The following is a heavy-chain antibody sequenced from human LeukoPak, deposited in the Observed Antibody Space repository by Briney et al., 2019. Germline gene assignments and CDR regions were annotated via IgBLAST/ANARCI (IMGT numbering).Heavy chain of an antibody. CDR3: ARGRTHSD. V-gene: IGHV4-59*11. CDR2: IYYTGNT. Sequence: PSETLSLTCTVSGGSLNPHYWSWTRQPPGKGLEWIGGIYYTGNTNFNPALKSRVTISVDTSKNQFSLKLQSLTAADTAVYFCARGRTHSDWGQGTLVTVSS. CDR1: GGSLNPHY. D-gene: IGHD1-7*01. J-gene: IGHJ1*01.